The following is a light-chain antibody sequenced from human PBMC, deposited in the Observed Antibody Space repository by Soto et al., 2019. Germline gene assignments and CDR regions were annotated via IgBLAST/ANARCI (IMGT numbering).Light chain of an antibody. CDR2: GAS. J-gene: IGKJ1*01. CDR3: QQYSAWPSWT. Sequence: EILMTQSPATLSVSPGESATLSCRASQSVGRNLAWYQQKPGQPPRLLIYGASTRASGVPARLSGSGSKTEFTLTITSLQSEDFAVYYCQQYSAWPSWTFGQGTKVDI. CDR1: QSVGRN. V-gene: IGKV3-15*01.